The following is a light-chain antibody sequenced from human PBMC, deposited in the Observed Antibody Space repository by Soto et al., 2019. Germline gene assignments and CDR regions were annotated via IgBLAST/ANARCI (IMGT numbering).Light chain of an antibody. J-gene: IGKJ4*02. V-gene: IGKV3-20*01. CDR1: QSVSSSY. CDR2: GAS. Sequence: EIVLTQSPGTLSLSPGERATLSCRARQSVSSSYLAWYQQKPGQAPRLLIYGASSRATGIPDRFSGSGSATDFPLTISRLEPEDFGVYYCQQYGRSPLTFGGRTKVEIK. CDR3: QQYGRSPLT.